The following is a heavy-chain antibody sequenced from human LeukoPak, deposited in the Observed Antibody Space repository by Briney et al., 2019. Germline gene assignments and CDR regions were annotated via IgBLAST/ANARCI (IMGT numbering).Heavy chain of an antibody. J-gene: IGHJ5*02. CDR2: INPNSGGT. V-gene: IGHV1-2*06. Sequence: GASVKVSCKASGYTFTGYYMHWVRQAPGQGLEWMGRINPNSGGTNYAQKFQGRVTMTRDTSISTAYMELSRLRSDDTAVYYCARDYGDAYNWFDPWGQGTLVTVSS. CDR3: ARDYGDAYNWFDP. D-gene: IGHD4-17*01. CDR1: GYTFTGYY.